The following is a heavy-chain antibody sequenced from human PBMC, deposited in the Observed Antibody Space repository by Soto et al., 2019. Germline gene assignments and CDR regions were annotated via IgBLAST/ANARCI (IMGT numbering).Heavy chain of an antibody. J-gene: IGHJ4*02. D-gene: IGHD6-25*01. CDR2: IKKDGSQK. V-gene: IGHV3-7*01. CDR3: VKEIASAQ. Sequence: EVQLVESGGGLVQPGGSLRLSCETSGFTFSNYWMTWVRQAPEKGLEWVANIKKDGSQKNFVDSVKGRFTISRYNAKNSLYLQMDSLRVEDTAIYYCVKEIASAQWGQGTLVTVSS. CDR1: GFTFSNYW.